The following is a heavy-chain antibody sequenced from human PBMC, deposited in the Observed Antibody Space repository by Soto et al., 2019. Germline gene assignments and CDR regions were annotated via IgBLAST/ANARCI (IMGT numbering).Heavy chain of an antibody. D-gene: IGHD4-17*01. CDR1: GFTFSSYS. Sequence: PGGSLRLSCAASGFTFSSYSISWVRQAPWKGLEWVSAISGSGVSTYYADSVKGRFTISRDNSKNALYLQMNSLRAEDTAVYYCAKVDYGGRSGYFDYWGQGTLVTVSS. V-gene: IGHV3-23*01. CDR3: AKVDYGGRSGYFDY. J-gene: IGHJ4*02. CDR2: ISGSGVST.